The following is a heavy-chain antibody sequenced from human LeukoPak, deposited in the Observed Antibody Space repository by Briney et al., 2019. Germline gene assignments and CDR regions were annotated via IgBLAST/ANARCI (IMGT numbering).Heavy chain of an antibody. D-gene: IGHD2-2*01. CDR1: GGSISSGDYY. V-gene: IGHV4-30-4*01. CDR3: ARDCSSTSCYAAGD. Sequence: SETLSLTCTVSGGSISSGDYYWSWIHQPPGKGLEWIGYIYYSGSTYYNPSLKSRVTISVDTSKNQFSLKLSSVTAADTAVYYCARDCSSTSCYAAGDWGQGTLVTVSS. CDR2: IYYSGST. J-gene: IGHJ4*02.